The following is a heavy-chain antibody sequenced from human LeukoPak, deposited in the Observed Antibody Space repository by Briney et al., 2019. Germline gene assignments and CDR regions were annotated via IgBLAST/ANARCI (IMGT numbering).Heavy chain of an antibody. CDR2: IYYTGNT. CDR1: GGSISSYY. J-gene: IGHJ2*01. V-gene: IGHV4-59*01. Sequence: PSETLSLTCTVSGGSISSYYWSWIRQPPGKGLERIGYIYYTGNTNYNSSPESRVTISVDTSKNQFSLKLSSVTAADTAVYYCARGGWYLTVWGRGTLVTVSS. CDR3: ARGGWYLTV.